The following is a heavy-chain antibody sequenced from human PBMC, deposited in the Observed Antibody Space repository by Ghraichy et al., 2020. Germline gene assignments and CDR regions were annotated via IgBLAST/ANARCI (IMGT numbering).Heavy chain of an antibody. Sequence: GESLNISCAASGFTFSSYGIHWVRQAPGKGLEWVALISYDGSNQYYGDSVKGRFTISRDNSKNTLYLQMNSLRPEDTAVYYCVKSYYTTLLAGFDYWGQGILVTVSS. V-gene: IGHV3-30*18. CDR3: VKSYYTTLLAGFDY. CDR2: ISYDGSNQ. CDR1: GFTFSSYG. D-gene: IGHD1-26*01. J-gene: IGHJ4*02.